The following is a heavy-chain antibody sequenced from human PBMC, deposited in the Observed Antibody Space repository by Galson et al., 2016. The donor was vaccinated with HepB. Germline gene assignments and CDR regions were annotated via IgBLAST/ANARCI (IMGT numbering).Heavy chain of an antibody. CDR1: GFTFDDYT. V-gene: IGHV3-43*01. Sequence: SLRLSCAASGFTFDDYTMYWVRQAPGKGLEWVSHITRDASSTHYADSVKGRVTISRDNSKNSLYLQMNSLRIEDTALYYCAKDIYSRGYSSLDYWGQGTPVTVSS. J-gene: IGHJ4*02. D-gene: IGHD3-22*01. CDR3: AKDIYSRGYSSLDY. CDR2: ITRDASST.